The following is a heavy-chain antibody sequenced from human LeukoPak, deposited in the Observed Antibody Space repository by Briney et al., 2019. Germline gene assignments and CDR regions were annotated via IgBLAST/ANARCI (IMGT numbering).Heavy chain of an antibody. CDR2: ISGSGGST. CDR1: GLTFSTAW. J-gene: IGHJ4*02. V-gene: IGHV3-23*01. D-gene: IGHD5-18*01. CDR3: AKDRRIQLWLGFDY. Sequence: GGSLRLSCAVSGLTFSTAWLSWVRQAPGKGLEWVSAISGSGGSTYYADSVKGRFTISRDNSKNTLYLQMNSLRAEDTAVYYCAKDRRIQLWLGFDYWGQGTLVTVSS.